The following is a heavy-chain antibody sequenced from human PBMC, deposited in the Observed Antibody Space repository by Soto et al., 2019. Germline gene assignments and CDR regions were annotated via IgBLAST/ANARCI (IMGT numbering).Heavy chain of an antibody. CDR3: AIHGGDITQIPLTH. Sequence: QVQLVESGGGVVQPGRSLRLSCAGSGFSFSRSGMHWVRQAPGKGLEWVAVLSYDGRDQYYVDSVKGRFTTSRDNSKNTLYLQMNNLRPEDTAVYYCAIHGGDITQIPLTHWGQGTLVTVSS. CDR2: LSYDGRDQ. J-gene: IGHJ4*02. CDR1: GFSFSRSG. D-gene: IGHD3-10*01. V-gene: IGHV3-30*03.